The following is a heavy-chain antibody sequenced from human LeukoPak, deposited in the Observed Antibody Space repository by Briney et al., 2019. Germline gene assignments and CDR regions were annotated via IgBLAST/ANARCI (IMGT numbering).Heavy chain of an antibody. D-gene: IGHD1-26*01. J-gene: IGHJ5*01. CDR3: ARERSRSSWFDY. CDR1: GFTFTGYW. Sequence: PGGSLRLSCAASGFTFTGYWMTWVRQAPGNGLEWVANIEQNGNEKYYVDSVKGRFTISRDNAKNSLFLQMDSLRAEDTAVYYCARERSRSSWFDYWGQGTLVTVSS. V-gene: IGHV3-7*04. CDR2: IEQNGNEK.